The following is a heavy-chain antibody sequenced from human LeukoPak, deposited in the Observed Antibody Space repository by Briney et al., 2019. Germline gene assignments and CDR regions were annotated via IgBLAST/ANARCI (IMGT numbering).Heavy chain of an antibody. CDR3: ARDKVVAAKASDY. V-gene: IGHV3-21*01. D-gene: IGHD2-15*01. Sequence: PGGSLRLSCAASGFTFSSYSMNWVRQAPGKGLEWVSSISSSSSYIYYADSVKGRFTISRDNAKNSLYRQMNSLRAEDTAVYYCARDKVVAAKASDYWGQGTLVTVSS. CDR2: ISSSSSYI. J-gene: IGHJ4*02. CDR1: GFTFSSYS.